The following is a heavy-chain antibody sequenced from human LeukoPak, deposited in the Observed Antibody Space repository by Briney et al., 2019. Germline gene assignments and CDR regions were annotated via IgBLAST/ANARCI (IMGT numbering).Heavy chain of an antibody. CDR3: ARVTPRVVVPAAITAFDI. J-gene: IGHJ3*02. D-gene: IGHD2-2*01. CDR1: GGTFSSYT. V-gene: IGHV1-69*13. CDR2: IIPIFGTA. Sequence: ASVKVSCKASGGTFSSYTISWVRQAPGQGLEWMGGIIPIFGTANYAQKFQGRVTITADESTSTAYMELGSLRSEDTAVYYCARVTPRVVVPAAITAFDIWGQGTMVTVSS.